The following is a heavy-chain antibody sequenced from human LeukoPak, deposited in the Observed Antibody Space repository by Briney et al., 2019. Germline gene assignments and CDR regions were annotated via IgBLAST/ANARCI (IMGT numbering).Heavy chain of an antibody. CDR2: IIPIFGTA. Sequence: SVKVSCKASGGTFSSYAISWVRQAPGQGLEWMGGIIPIFGTANYAQKFQGRVTITADKSTSTAYMELSSLRSEDTAVYYCARDSSGWYNDAFDIWGQGTMATVSS. D-gene: IGHD6-19*01. CDR3: ARDSSGWYNDAFDI. CDR1: GGTFSSYA. V-gene: IGHV1-69*06. J-gene: IGHJ3*02.